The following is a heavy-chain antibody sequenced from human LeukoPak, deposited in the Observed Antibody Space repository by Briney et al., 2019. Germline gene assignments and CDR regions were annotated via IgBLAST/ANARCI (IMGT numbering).Heavy chain of an antibody. Sequence: SQTLSLTCTVSGGSISSGSYYWSWIRQPAGKGLEWIGRIYTRGSTNYNPSLKSRVTISVDTSKNQFSLKLSSVTAADTAVYYCASVKYSSGWLNDYWGQGTLVTVSS. CDR2: IYTRGST. J-gene: IGHJ4*02. CDR3: ASVKYSSGWLNDY. CDR1: GGSISSGSYY. V-gene: IGHV4-61*02. D-gene: IGHD6-19*01.